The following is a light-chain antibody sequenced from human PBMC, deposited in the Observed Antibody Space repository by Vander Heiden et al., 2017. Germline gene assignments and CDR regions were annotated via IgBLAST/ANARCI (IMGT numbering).Light chain of an antibody. CDR1: QSVNNY. Sequence: SQSVNNYLNWYQQKPGKAPKLLIHGATTLQTEVPSRFSGSGSGTKFTLTINGLQPEDFATYYCQHSYTFGGGTKVEIK. V-gene: IGKV1-39*01. J-gene: IGKJ4*01. CDR2: GAT. CDR3: QHSYT.